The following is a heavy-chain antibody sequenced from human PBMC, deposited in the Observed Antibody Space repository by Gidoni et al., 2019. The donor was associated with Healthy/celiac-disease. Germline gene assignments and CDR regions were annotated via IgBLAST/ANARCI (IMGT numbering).Heavy chain of an antibody. V-gene: IGHV3-73*01. CDR1: GFSFSGSA. CDR3: TTVATTSY. Sequence: EVQLVESGGGLVQPGGSLKLSCAASGFSFSGSAMHWVRQASGKGLEWVGRIRSKANSYATAYAASVKGRFTISRDDSKNTAYLQMNSLKTEDTAVYYCTTVATTSYWGQGTLVTVSS. D-gene: IGHD5-12*01. CDR2: IRSKANSYAT. J-gene: IGHJ4*02.